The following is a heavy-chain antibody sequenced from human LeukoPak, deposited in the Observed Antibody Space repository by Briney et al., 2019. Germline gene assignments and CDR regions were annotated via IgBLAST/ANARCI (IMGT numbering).Heavy chain of an antibody. CDR1: GGSISSYY. CDR2: IYTSGST. CDR3: ARGYYCSGGSCYSRYAFDI. V-gene: IGHV4-4*07. D-gene: IGHD2-15*01. J-gene: IGHJ3*02. Sequence: SETLSLTCTVSGGSISSYYWSWIRQPAGKGLEWIGRIYTSGSTNYNPSLKSRVTISVDTSKNQFSLKLSSVTAADTAVYYCARGYYCSGGSCYSRYAFDIWGQGTMVTVSS.